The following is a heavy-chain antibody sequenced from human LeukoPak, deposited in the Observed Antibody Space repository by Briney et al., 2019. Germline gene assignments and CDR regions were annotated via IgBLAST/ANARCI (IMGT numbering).Heavy chain of an antibody. CDR1: GYSISSGYY. Sequence: PSETLSLTCTVSGYSISSGYYWGWIRPPPGKGLEWIGSIYHSGSTYYNPSLKSRVTISVDTSKNQFSLKLSSVTAADTAVYYCATEGGATTQFDYWGQGTLVTVSS. V-gene: IGHV4-38-2*02. D-gene: IGHD1-26*01. CDR3: ATEGGATTQFDY. CDR2: IYHSGST. J-gene: IGHJ4*02.